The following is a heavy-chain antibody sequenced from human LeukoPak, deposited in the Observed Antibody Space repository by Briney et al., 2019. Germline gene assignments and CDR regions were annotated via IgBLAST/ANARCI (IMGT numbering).Heavy chain of an antibody. CDR2: IYYSGDT. CDR3: ARSGHSYGLVDY. J-gene: IGHJ4*02. V-gene: IGHV4-59*01. D-gene: IGHD5-18*01. Sequence: SETLSLTCTVSGGSISSDYWSWIRQPPGKGLEWIGYIYYSGDTNYNPSLKSRVTISVDTSKNQFSLKLRSVTAADTAVYYCARSGHSYGLVDYWGQGTLVTVSS. CDR1: GGSISSDY.